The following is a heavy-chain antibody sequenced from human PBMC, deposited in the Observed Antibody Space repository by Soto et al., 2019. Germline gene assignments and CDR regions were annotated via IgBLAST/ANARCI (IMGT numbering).Heavy chain of an antibody. CDR2: IYFTGST. V-gene: IGHV4-59*01. D-gene: IGHD5-12*01. Sequence: QVQLQESGPGLVKPSETVSLTCTVSGGSISNYYWSWIRRPPGKGLEWIGYIYFTGSTRYNSSLKSRVTISVDTSKNQFSLKLYSVTAADTAVYYCARVGRGYVRGFDYWGQGILVTVSS. CDR1: GGSISNYY. CDR3: ARVGRGYVRGFDY. J-gene: IGHJ4*02.